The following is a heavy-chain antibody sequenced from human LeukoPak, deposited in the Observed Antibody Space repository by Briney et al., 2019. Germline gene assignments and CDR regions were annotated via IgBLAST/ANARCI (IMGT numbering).Heavy chain of an antibody. D-gene: IGHD5-18*01. J-gene: IGHJ4*02. V-gene: IGHV4-59*01. CDR3: ARDRRYSYGYDY. CDR2: IYYSGST. Sequence: ASETLSLTCTVSGGSISSYYWSWIRQPPGKGLEWIGYIYYSGSTNYNPSLKSRVTISVDTSKNQFALKQSSVTAADTAVYYCARDRRYSYGYDYWGQGTLVTVSS. CDR1: GGSISSYY.